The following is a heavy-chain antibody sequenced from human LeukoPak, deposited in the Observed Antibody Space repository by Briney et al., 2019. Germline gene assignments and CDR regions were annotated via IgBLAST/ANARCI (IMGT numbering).Heavy chain of an antibody. CDR3: GREWAVDF. CDR1: GFTLSKHW. CDR2: IKQDGSEK. J-gene: IGHJ4*02. V-gene: IGHV3-7*01. Sequence: PGGSLRLSCAASGFTLSKHWMTWVRQDPGKGLECVAIIKQDGSEKYYVNSVKGRFTISRDNAKNSLYLQMNSLRVEDTAVYYCGREWAVDFWGQGTLVTVSS.